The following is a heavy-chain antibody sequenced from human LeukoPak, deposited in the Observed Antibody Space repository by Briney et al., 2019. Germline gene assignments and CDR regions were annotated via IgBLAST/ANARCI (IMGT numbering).Heavy chain of an antibody. V-gene: IGHV3-53*01. J-gene: IGHJ4*02. CDR1: GFTVSSNY. CDR2: TYSGGST. Sequence: GGSLRLSCAASGFTVSSNYMSWVRQAPGKGLEWVSVTYSGGSTYYADSVKGRFTISRDNSKNTLYLQMNSLRAEDTAVYYCAKDLWQLVPGYFDYWGQGTLVTVSS. D-gene: IGHD6-6*01. CDR3: AKDLWQLVPGYFDY.